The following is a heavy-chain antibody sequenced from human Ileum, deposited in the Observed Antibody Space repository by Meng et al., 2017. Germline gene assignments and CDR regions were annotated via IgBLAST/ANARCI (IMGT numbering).Heavy chain of an antibody. CDR3: ARDCSGGGCFDP. D-gene: IGHD2-15*01. J-gene: IGHJ5*02. CDR2: IIPILNAS. CDR1: GGAFSSSA. V-gene: IGHV1-69*10. Sequence: QVQLVQSGAEVKYPGSSVTVSCKASGGAFSSSAIGWLRQAPGRGLEWMGGIIPILNASTYAQNFKGRVTLSADMATTTVYMELSSLTSDDTAVYFCARDCSGGGCFDPWGQETLVTVSS.